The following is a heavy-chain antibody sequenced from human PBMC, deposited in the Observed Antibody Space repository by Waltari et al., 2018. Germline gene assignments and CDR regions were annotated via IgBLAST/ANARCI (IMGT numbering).Heavy chain of an antibody. D-gene: IGHD3-9*01. V-gene: IGHV3-48*03. CDR3: AREHYGILTGYRGGFDY. CDR1: GFTFSDYE. J-gene: IGHJ4*02. Sequence: EVQLVESGGTLVQPGGSLRISCAASGFTFSDYEMNWVRQAPGEGLEWLSFIGSSDSTKYYADSVKGRFSISRDNGNNSVYLQMNSLRVEDTAVYYCAREHYGILTGYRGGFDYWGRGTLVTVSS. CDR2: IGSSDSTK.